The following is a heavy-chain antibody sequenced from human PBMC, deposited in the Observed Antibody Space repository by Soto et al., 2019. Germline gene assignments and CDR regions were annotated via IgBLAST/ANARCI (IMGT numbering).Heavy chain of an antibody. CDR1: GGSISSYY. V-gene: IGHV4-59*01. J-gene: IGHJ3*02. CDR3: ARVPPVRTEGVVVAFDI. D-gene: IGHD2-15*01. Sequence: SETLSLTCTVSGGSISSYYWSWIRQPPGKGLEWIGYIYYSGSTNYNPSLKSRVTISVDTSKNQFSLKLSSVTAADTAVYYCARVPPVRTEGVVVAFDIWGQGTMVTVSS. CDR2: IYYSGST.